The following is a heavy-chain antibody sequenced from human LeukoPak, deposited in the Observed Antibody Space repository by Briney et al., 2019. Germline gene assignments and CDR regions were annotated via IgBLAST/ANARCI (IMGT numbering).Heavy chain of an antibody. D-gene: IGHD1-26*01. CDR2: ISSGSSYI. J-gene: IGHJ4*02. CDR1: GFTFSSYS. CDR3: ARDGIGSHFDY. Sequence: GGSLRLSCAASGFTFSSYSMNWVRQAPGKGLEWVSSISSGSSYIYYADSVKGRFTISRDNAKNSLYLQMNSLRAEDTAVYSCARDGIGSHFDYWGQGTLVTVSS. V-gene: IGHV3-21*01.